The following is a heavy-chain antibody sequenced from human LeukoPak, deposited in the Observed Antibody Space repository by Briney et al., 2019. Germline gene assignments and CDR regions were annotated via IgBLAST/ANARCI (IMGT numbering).Heavy chain of an antibody. CDR1: GYTFTSYG. CDR3: ARDRLRGYCSGGSCPSPYYYYYYGMDV. D-gene: IGHD2-15*01. V-gene: IGHV1-18*01. Sequence: GSVKVSCKASGYTFTSYGISWVRQAPGQGLEWMGWISAYNGNTNCSQELQGRVTMTTDTSTSTAYMELRSLRSDDTAVYYCARDRLRGYCSGGSCPSPYYYYYYGMDVWGQGTTVTVSS. J-gene: IGHJ6*02. CDR2: ISAYNGNT.